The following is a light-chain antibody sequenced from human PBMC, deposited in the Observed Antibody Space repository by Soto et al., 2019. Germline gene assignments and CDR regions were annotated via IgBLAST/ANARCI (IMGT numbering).Light chain of an antibody. V-gene: IGKV4-1*01. Sequence: EIVVTQSPDSLALSLGERATTNCKSSETVLDSYNNKTHLAWYQHKPVQPPKVALXCPSIRGSGVPDRVSGSGSGTDFTHTISRLQAEDVAVYYCQHYYSRPLTFGGGTKVDIK. CDR2: CPS. CDR1: ETVLDSYNNKTH. J-gene: IGKJ4*02. CDR3: QHYYSRPLT.